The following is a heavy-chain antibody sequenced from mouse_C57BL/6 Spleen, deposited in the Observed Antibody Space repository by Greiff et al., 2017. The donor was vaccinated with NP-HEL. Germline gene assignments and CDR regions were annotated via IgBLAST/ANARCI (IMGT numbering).Heavy chain of an antibody. D-gene: IGHD4-1*01. CDR1: GFTFSDYG. V-gene: IGHV5-17*01. CDR2: ISSGSSTI. Sequence: EVKVVESGGGLVKPGGSLKLSCAASGFTFSDYGMHWVRQAPEKGLEWVAYISSGSSTIYYADTVKGRFTISRDNAKNTLFLQMTRLRSEDTAMYYCARGNWYAMDYWGQGTSVTVSS. CDR3: ARGNWYAMDY. J-gene: IGHJ4*01.